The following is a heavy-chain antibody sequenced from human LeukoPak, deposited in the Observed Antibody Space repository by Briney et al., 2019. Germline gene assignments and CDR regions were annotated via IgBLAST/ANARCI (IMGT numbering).Heavy chain of an antibody. J-gene: IGHJ4*02. CDR3: ARDGDSGYDYSY. V-gene: IGHV1-2*02. Sequence: GASVKVSCKASGYTFTGYYMHWVRQAPGQGLEWMGWINPNGGGTNYAQKFQGRVTMTRDTSISTAYMELSRLRSDDTAVYYCARDGDSGYDYSYWGQGTLVTVSS. D-gene: IGHD5-12*01. CDR1: GYTFTGYY. CDR2: INPNGGGT.